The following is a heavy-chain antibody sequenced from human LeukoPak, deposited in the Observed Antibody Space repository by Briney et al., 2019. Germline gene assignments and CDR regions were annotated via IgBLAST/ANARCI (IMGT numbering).Heavy chain of an antibody. CDR3: ARERELYAFDI. CDR1: GYTFTSYY. V-gene: IGHV1-46*01. D-gene: IGHD1-26*01. Sequence: ASVKVSCKASGYTFTSYYMHWVRQAPGQGLEWMGIINPSGGSTSYAQKFQGRVTMTRDMSTSTVYMELSSLRSEDTAVYYCARERELYAFDIWGQGTMVTVSS. CDR2: INPSGGST. J-gene: IGHJ3*02.